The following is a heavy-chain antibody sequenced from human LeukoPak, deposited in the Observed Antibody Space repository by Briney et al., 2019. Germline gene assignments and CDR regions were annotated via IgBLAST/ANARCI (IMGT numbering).Heavy chain of an antibody. CDR3: TKGTLTTGYSS. D-gene: IGHD5-24*01. CDR1: GFTFSSYW. Sequence: PGGSLRLSCAASGFTFSSYWMHWVRQAPGKGLVWVSRINTDGSSTSYVDSVKGRFTISRDNAKNTLYLQMNSLRAEDTAVYYCTKGTLTTGYSSWGQGTLVTVSS. CDR2: INTDGSST. J-gene: IGHJ5*02. V-gene: IGHV3-74*01.